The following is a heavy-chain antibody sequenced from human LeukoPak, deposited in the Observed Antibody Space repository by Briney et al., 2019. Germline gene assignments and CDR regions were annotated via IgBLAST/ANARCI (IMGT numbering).Heavy chain of an antibody. J-gene: IGHJ4*02. V-gene: IGHV4-39*07. CDR1: GGSISSSSYY. D-gene: IGHD3-10*01. CDR2: IYHSGST. CDR3: ARGNGGGKLLWFGESQKGGYYFDY. Sequence: SGTLSLTCTVSGGSISSSSYYWGWIRQPPGKGLEWIGSIYHSGSTYYNPSLKSRVTISVDTSKNQFSLKLSSVTAADTAVYYCARGNGGGKLLWFGESQKGGYYFDYWGQGTLVTVSS.